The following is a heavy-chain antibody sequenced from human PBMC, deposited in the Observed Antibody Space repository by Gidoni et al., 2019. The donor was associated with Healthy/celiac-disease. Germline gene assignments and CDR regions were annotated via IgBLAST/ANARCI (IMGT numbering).Heavy chain of an antibody. Sequence: EVQLVESGGGLIQPEGSMRLYCAASGFTVSSTYMSWVRQAPGKGLAWVSVIYSGGSTYYADSVKGRFTISRDNSKNTLYLQMNRLRAEDTAVYYCASLLLPTGYSSSLSPLYYGMDVWGQGTTVTVSS. D-gene: IGHD6-13*01. J-gene: IGHJ6*02. V-gene: IGHV3-53*01. CDR3: ASLLLPTGYSSSLSPLYYGMDV. CDR1: GFTVSSTY. CDR2: IYSGGST.